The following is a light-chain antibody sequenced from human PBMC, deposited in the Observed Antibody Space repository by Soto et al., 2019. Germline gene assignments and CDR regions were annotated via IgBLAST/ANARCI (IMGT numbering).Light chain of an antibody. J-gene: IGKJ2*01. CDR1: QSVSSY. CDR2: DAS. Sequence: EIVLTQSPATLSLSPGERATLSCRASQSVSSYLAWYQQKPGQAPRLLIYDASNRATGIPARFSGSGSGTDFTLTISSLEAEDFAVYYCQQRSNWPPSTFGQGTKLEI. CDR3: QQRSNWPPST. V-gene: IGKV3-11*01.